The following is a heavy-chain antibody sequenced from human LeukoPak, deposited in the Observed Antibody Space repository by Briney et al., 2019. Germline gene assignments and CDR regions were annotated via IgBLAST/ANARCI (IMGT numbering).Heavy chain of an antibody. D-gene: IGHD5-24*01. J-gene: IGHJ4*02. Sequence: GASVKVSCKASGYTFTSYGISWVRQAPGQGLEWMGWISAYNGNTNYAQKLQGRVTMTTDTSTSTANMELRSLRSDDTAMYYCARGAGQDEFDYWGQGTLVTVSS. CDR2: ISAYNGNT. CDR1: GYTFTSYG. CDR3: ARGAGQDEFDY. V-gene: IGHV1-18*01.